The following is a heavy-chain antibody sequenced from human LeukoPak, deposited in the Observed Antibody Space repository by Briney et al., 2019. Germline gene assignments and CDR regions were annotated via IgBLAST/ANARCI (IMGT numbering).Heavy chain of an antibody. CDR3: ARVKWELLSRWFDP. V-gene: IGHV3-7*01. CDR1: GLTFSSYW. CDR2: IKQDGSEK. Sequence: GGSLRLSCAASGLTFSSYWMSWVRQAPGKGLEWVANIKQDGSEKYYVDSVKGRFTISRDNAKNSLYLQMNSLRAEDTAVYYCARVKWELLSRWFDPWGQGTLVTASS. J-gene: IGHJ5*02. D-gene: IGHD1-26*01.